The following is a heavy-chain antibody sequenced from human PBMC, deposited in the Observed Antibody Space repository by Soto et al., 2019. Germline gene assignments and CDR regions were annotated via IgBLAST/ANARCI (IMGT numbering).Heavy chain of an antibody. CDR2: IIVSHGRP. CDR1: GYTFTSHT. Sequence: QVQLVQSGAEVKEPVASVKVSCKASGYTFTSHTIHWARQAPGQGLEWMGWIIVSHGRPRIAPHFQGRVTLTPDTSATTAYMELNSLTSEDTAVYFCAREQEDGVPGDFWGQGTIVVVSS. J-gene: IGHJ4*02. CDR3: AREQEDGVPGDF. V-gene: IGHV1-3*01. D-gene: IGHD3-3*01.